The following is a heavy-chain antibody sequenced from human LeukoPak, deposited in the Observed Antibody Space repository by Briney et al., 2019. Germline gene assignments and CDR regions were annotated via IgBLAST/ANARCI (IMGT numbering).Heavy chain of an antibody. J-gene: IGHJ5*02. Sequence: GGSLRLSCAASGFTFSSYWMHWVRQVPGKGLVWVSRINSDGSSTSYADSVKGRFTISRDNAKNTLYLQMNSPRAEDTAVYYCARGGPYYYDSSGYYWFDTWGQGTLVTVSS. CDR1: GFTFSSYW. CDR2: INSDGSST. D-gene: IGHD3-22*01. V-gene: IGHV3-74*01. CDR3: ARGGPYYYDSSGYYWFDT.